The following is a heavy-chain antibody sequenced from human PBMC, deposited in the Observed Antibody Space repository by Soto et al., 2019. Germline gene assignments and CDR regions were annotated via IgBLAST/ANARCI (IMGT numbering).Heavy chain of an antibody. Sequence: EVQLLESGGLLVPPGGSLRLSCAASGFAFNKHAMNWVRQAPGKGLEWVSAISSSGDRTYYADSVKGRFTISRDNSNNTLYLQMNSLSAEDTAVYYCARLPSPNYFDTSGFDYWGQGTLVSVSS. CDR1: GFAFNKHA. CDR3: ARLPSPNYFDTSGFDY. CDR2: ISSSGDRT. J-gene: IGHJ4*02. D-gene: IGHD3-22*01. V-gene: IGHV3-23*01.